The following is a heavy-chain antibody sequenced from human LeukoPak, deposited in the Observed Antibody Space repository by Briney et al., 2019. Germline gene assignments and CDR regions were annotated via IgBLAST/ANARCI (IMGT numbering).Heavy chain of an antibody. Sequence: RGSLRLSCAASGFTFSSYAMSWVRQAPGKGLEWVSAISGSGGSTYYADSVKGRFTISRDNSKNTLYLQMNSLRAEDTAVYYCAKDWYITGTTLLFDYWGQGTLVTVSS. CDR3: AKDWYITGTTLLFDY. J-gene: IGHJ4*02. CDR1: GFTFSSYA. V-gene: IGHV3-23*01. CDR2: ISGSGGST. D-gene: IGHD1-20*01.